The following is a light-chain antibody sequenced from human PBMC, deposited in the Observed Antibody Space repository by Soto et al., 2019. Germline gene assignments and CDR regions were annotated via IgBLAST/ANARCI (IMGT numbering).Light chain of an antibody. CDR2: EVN. CDR3: CSYTTNSTYV. CDR1: SSDIGAYNY. Sequence: QSALTQPASVSGSPGQSITISCTGTSSDIGAYNYVSWYQQHPGKAPKLTIYEVNNRPSGISNRFSGSKSGDTASLTISGLHTGDEADYYCCSYTTNSTYVFGPGTKVTVL. J-gene: IGLJ1*01. V-gene: IGLV2-14*01.